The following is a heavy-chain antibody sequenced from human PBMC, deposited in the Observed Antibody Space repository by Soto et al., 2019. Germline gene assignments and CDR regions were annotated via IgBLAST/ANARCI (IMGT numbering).Heavy chain of an antibody. CDR2: IYHSGST. J-gene: IGHJ5*02. D-gene: IGHD3-10*01. Sequence: PSETLSRTCAVSGGSISSGGYSWSWIRQPPGKGLEWIGYIYHSGSTYYNPSLKSRVTISVDRSKNQFSLKLSSVTAADTAVYYCARYGSGPDNWFDPWGQGTLVTVSS. CDR1: GGSISSGGYS. CDR3: ARYGSGPDNWFDP. V-gene: IGHV4-30-2*01.